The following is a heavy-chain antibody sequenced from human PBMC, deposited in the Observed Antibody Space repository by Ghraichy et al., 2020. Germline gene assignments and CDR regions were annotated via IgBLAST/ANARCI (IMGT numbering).Heavy chain of an antibody. J-gene: IGHJ4*02. V-gene: IGHV3-21*01. D-gene: IGHD4-17*01. Sequence: GGSLRLSCAASGFTFSSHSMNWVRQAPGKGLEWVSSISSSSSYIYYADSVKGRFTISRDNAKNSLYLQTNSLRAEDTAVYYCARDSPTVTTFCGYVDYWGQGTLVTVSS. CDR3: ARDSPTVTTFCGYVDY. CDR2: ISSSSSYI. CDR1: GFTFSSHS.